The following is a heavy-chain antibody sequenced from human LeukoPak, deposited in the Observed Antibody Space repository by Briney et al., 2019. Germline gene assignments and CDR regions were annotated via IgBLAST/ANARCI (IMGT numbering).Heavy chain of an antibody. CDR3: ASEGSLQGQVWFN. J-gene: IGHJ4*02. D-gene: IGHD5-18*01. CDR2: INHRVRT. CDR1: GGSLSVYY. Sequence: PETLSLTCAVYGGSLSVYYSSWIRQPPGKGREWIGEINHRVRTNINPSLKSQVTISVDTSKNQFSLEVSSVTAADTAVYYCASEGSLQGQVWFNWGQGTLVTVSS. V-gene: IGHV4-34*01.